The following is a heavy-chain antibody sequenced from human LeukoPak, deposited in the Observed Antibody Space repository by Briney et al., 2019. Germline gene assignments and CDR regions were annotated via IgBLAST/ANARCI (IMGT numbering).Heavy chain of an antibody. CDR1: GYTFTSYD. CDR2: MNPNSGNT. D-gene: IGHD5-12*01. Sequence: ASVKVSCKASGYTFTSYDINWVRQATGQGLEWMGWMNPNSGNTGYAQKFQGRVTITRNTSISTAYMELSSLRSEDTAVYYCARGGKWLRRFDPWGQGTLVTVSS. J-gene: IGHJ5*02. V-gene: IGHV1-8*03. CDR3: ARGGKWLRRFDP.